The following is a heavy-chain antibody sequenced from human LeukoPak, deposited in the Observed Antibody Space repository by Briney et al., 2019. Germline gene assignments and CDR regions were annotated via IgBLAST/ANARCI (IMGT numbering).Heavy chain of an antibody. CDR2: IYTSGST. V-gene: IGHV4-61*02. D-gene: IGHD3-22*01. Sequence: SETLSLTCTVSGGSISSGSYYWSWIRQPAGKGLEWIGRIYTSGSTNYNPSLKSRVTISVDTSKNQFSLKLSSVTAADTAVYYCARDYYDSSGHYRYFDYWGQGTLVTVSS. J-gene: IGHJ4*02. CDR1: GGSISSGSYY. CDR3: ARDYYDSSGHYRYFDY.